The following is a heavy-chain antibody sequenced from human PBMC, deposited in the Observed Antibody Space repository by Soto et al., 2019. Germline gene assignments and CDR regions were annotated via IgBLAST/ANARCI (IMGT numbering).Heavy chain of an antibody. CDR2: ISTNGGST. CDR3: VKGEYYYDSSGYYPFDY. D-gene: IGHD3-22*01. V-gene: IGHV3-64D*06. CDR1: GFSFSSYA. Sequence: HPGGSLGLSCSASGFSFSSYAMQWVRQAPGKGLEYVSSISTNGGSTHYADSVKGRFTISRDNSKNTQYLQVSSLRADDTAVYYCVKGEYYYDSSGYYPFDYWGQGT. J-gene: IGHJ4*02.